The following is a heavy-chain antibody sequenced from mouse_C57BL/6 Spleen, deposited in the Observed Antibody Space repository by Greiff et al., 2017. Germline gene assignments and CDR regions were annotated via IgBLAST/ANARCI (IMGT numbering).Heavy chain of an antibody. CDR2: INPNNGGT. D-gene: IGHD1-1*01. V-gene: IGHV1-26*01. J-gene: IGHJ4*01. CDR3: ASGVLTTMDY. CDR1: GYTFTDYY. Sequence: EVQLQQSGPELVKPGASVKISCKASGYTFTDYYMNWVKQSPGKSLEWIGDINPNNGGTSYNQKFKGKATLTVDKSSSTAYLELRSLTSEGSAVYYCASGVLTTMDYWGQGTSVTVSS.